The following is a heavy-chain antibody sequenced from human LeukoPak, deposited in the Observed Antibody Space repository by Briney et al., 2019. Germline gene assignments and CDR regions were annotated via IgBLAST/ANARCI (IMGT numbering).Heavy chain of an antibody. CDR3: TREMVMIDY. V-gene: IGHV3-7*03. CDR1: GFTFSSYW. CDR2: IKQDGSEK. J-gene: IGHJ4*02. D-gene: IGHD3-22*01. Sequence: GGSLRLSCAASGFTFSSYWMSWVRQAPGKGLEWVANIKQDGSEKYYVGSVKGRFTISRDNAKSSLYLQMNNLRAEDTAVYYCTREMVMIDYWGQGNLVTVSS.